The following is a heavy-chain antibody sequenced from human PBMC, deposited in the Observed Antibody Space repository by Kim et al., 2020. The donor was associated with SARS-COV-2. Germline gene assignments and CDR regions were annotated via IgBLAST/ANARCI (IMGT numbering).Heavy chain of an antibody. CDR2: INPSGGST. CDR1: GYTFTSYY. V-gene: IGHV1-46*01. J-gene: IGHJ6*04. Sequence: ASVKVSCKASGYTFTSYYMHWVRQAPGQGLEWMGIINPSGGSTSYAQKFQGRVTMTWDTSTSTVYMELSSLRSEDTAVYYCARAKGGPYDFWSGYYYYGMDVWGKGTTVTVSS. D-gene: IGHD3-3*01. CDR3: ARAKGGPYDFWSGYYYYGMDV.